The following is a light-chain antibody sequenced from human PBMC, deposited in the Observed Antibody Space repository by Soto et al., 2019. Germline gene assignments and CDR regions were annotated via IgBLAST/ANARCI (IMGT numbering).Light chain of an antibody. J-gene: IGKJ1*01. CDR3: HQYNRWPT. CDR1: QSVSSR. Sequence: EIVVTQSPATLSVSPGERATLSCRASQSVSSRFAWYQQKPGQAPRLLIYGASTRATGVSARFSGSGSGTDFTLTISSLQTEDLAVYYCHQYNRWPTFGQGTKVESK. CDR2: GAS. V-gene: IGKV3-15*01.